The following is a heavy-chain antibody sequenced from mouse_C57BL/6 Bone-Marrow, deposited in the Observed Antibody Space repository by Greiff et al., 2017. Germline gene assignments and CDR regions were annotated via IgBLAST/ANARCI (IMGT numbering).Heavy chain of an antibody. CDR2: IDPSDSYT. J-gene: IGHJ2*01. CDR3: ARMTTVVATFDY. V-gene: IGHV1-69*01. Sequence: QVQLQQPGAELVMPGASVKLSCKASGYTFTSYWMHWVKQRPGQGLEWIGEIDPSDSYTNYNQKFKGKTTLTVDKSSSPAYMQFSSLTSEDTAFYYCARMTTVVATFDYWGQGTTLTVSS. D-gene: IGHD1-1*01. CDR1: GYTFTSYW.